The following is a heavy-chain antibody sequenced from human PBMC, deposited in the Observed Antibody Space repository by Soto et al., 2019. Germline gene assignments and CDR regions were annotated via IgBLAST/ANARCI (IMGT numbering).Heavy chain of an antibody. Sequence: QVQLVQSGAEVKKPGSSVKVSCKASGGTFSSYAISWVRQAPGQGLEWMGGIIPIFGTANYAQKFQGRVTITAXXSXSXDYMELSSLRSEDTAVYYCARDSYYVSSGYYPVGDYWGQGTLVTVSS. CDR3: ARDSYYVSSGYYPVGDY. V-gene: IGHV1-69*12. CDR2: IIPIFGTA. CDR1: GGTFSSYA. D-gene: IGHD3-22*01. J-gene: IGHJ4*02.